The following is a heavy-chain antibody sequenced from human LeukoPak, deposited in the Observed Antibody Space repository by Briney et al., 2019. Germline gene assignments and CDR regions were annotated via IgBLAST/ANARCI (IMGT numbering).Heavy chain of an antibody. CDR2: IYHSGST. D-gene: IGHD5-24*01. CDR3: ARLLATISGVELNDY. Sequence: PSETLSLTCAVYGYSISSGYYWGWIRQPPGKGLEWIGSIYHSGSTYYNPSLKSRVTISVDTSKNQFSLKLSSVTAADTAVYYCARLLATISGVELNDYWGQGTLVTVSS. CDR1: GYSISSGYY. J-gene: IGHJ4*02. V-gene: IGHV4-38-2*01.